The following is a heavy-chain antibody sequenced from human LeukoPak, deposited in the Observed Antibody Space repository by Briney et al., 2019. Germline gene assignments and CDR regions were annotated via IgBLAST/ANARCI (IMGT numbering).Heavy chain of an antibody. V-gene: IGHV4-34*01. CDR2: INHSGST. J-gene: IGHJ6*03. Sequence: SETLSLTCAVYGGSFSGYYWSWIRQPPGKGLEWIGEINHSGSTNYNPSLKSRVTISVDTSKNQFSLKLSSVTAADTAVYYCARDLAETGAVVYYYYYMDVWGKGTTVTISS. D-gene: IGHD1-14*01. CDR3: ARDLAETGAVVYYYYYMDV. CDR1: GGSFSGYY.